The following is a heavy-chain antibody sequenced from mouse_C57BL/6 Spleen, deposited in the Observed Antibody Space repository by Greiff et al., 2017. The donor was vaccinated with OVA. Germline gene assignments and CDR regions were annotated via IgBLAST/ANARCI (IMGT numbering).Heavy chain of an antibody. D-gene: IGHD2-14*01. CDR2: INYDGSST. V-gene: IGHV5-16*01. J-gene: IGHJ1*03. CDR1: GFTFSDYY. CDR3: ARGAGYCGAWYFDV. Sequence: EVQLMESEGGLVQPGSSMKLSCTASGFTFSDYYMAWVRQVPEKGLEWVANINYDGSSTYYLDSLKSRFIISRDNAKNILYLQMSSLKSEDTATYYCARGAGYCGAWYFDVWGTGTTVTVSS.